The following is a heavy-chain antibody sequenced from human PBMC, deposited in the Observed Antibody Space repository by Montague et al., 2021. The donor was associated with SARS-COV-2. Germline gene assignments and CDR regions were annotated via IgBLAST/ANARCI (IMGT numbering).Heavy chain of an antibody. CDR3: ARGFDY. V-gene: IGHV4-59*08. J-gene: IGHJ4*02. Sequence: SETLSLTCTVSGGSISSDYWSWIRQPPGKGLEWIGYIYYSGSTNYNPSLKSRVTISVDTSKNQLSLRLSSVTAADTAVYYCARGFDYWGQGTLVTVSS. CDR2: IYYSGST. CDR1: GGSISSDY.